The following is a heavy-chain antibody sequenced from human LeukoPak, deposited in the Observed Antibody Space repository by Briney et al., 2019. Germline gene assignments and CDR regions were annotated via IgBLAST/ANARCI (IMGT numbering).Heavy chain of an antibody. Sequence: PSETLSLTCAVYGGSFSGYYWSWIRQPPGKGLEWIGEINHSGSTNYNPSLKSRVTISVDTSKNQFSLKLSSVTAADTVVYYCARYDLCSSTSCYGGRYYFDYWGQGTLVTVSS. D-gene: IGHD2-2*01. CDR2: INHSGST. J-gene: IGHJ4*02. V-gene: IGHV4-34*01. CDR3: ARYDLCSSTSCYGGRYYFDY. CDR1: GGSFSGYY.